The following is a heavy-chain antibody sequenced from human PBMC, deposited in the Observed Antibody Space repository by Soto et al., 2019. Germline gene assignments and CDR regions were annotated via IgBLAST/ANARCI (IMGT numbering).Heavy chain of an antibody. CDR1: GGSITSSGSA. V-gene: IGHV4-39*01. Sequence: QLQLQESGPGLVKPSETLSLTCNASGGSITSSGSAWGWIRQSPGKGLEWIGTIDYSGNIYYIPSLKSRITISVDTSKNQISLKLSSVTAADTAVYYCARHIHNQGCEYYFDSWGQGTLVTVSS. CDR3: ARHIHNQGCEYYFDS. CDR2: IDYSGNI. J-gene: IGHJ4*02. D-gene: IGHD1-1*01.